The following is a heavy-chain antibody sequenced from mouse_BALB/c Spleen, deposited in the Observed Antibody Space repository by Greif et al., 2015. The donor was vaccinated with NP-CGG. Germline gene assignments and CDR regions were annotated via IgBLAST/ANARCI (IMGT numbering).Heavy chain of an antibody. D-gene: IGHD2-4*01. J-gene: IGHJ2*01. Sequence: VQPQQSGAELAKPGASVKMSCKASGYTFTSYWMHWVKQRPGQGLEWIGYINPSTGYTEYNQKFKDKATLTADKSSSTAYMQLSSLTSEDSAVYYCARRGDYDGFDYWGQGTTLTVSS. CDR3: ARRGDYDGFDY. CDR2: INPSTGYT. CDR1: GYTFTSYW. V-gene: IGHV1-7*01.